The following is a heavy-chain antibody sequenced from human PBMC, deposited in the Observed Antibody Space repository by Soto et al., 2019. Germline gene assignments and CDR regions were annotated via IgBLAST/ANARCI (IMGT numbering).Heavy chain of an antibody. Sequence: GSLRLSCEASGFTFSGFDMHWVRQPTGKGLEWVSTIGTAGDTYYAVSVKGRFTISRDNAKNSLSLQMNSLRAGDTAVYFCARGQEVGAHFFDSWGQGTLVTVSS. CDR1: GFTFSGFD. CDR2: IGTAGDT. V-gene: IGHV3-13*01. D-gene: IGHD2-15*01. J-gene: IGHJ4*02. CDR3: ARGQEVGAHFFDS.